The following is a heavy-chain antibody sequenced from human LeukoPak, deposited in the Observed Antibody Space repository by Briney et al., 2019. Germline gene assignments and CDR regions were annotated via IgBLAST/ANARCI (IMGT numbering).Heavy chain of an antibody. CDR2: ISSSSSTI. CDR3: AKDRYYYDSSGYDPGFDY. D-gene: IGHD3-22*01. V-gene: IGHV3-48*01. CDR1: GFTFSSYS. J-gene: IGHJ4*02. Sequence: GGSLRLSCAASGFTFSSYSMNWVRQAPGKGLEWVSYISSSSSTIYYEDSVKGRFTISRDNSKNTLYLQMNSLRVEDTAVYYCAKDRYYYDSSGYDPGFDYWGQGTLVTVSS.